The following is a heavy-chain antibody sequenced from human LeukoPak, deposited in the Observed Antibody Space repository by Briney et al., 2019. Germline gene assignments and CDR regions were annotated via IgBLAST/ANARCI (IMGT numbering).Heavy chain of an antibody. V-gene: IGHV3-43*01. J-gene: IGHJ4*02. CDR3: AKDIVGGSYTPSEGIDY. CDR2: ISWDGGST. D-gene: IGHD1-26*01. CDR1: GFTFDDYT. Sequence: GGSLRLSCAASGFTFDDYTMLWVRHAPGKGLEWVSLISWDGGSTYYADSVKGRFTISRDNSKNSLYLQMNSLRPEDTALYYCAKDIVGGSYTPSEGIDYWGQGTLGTVS.